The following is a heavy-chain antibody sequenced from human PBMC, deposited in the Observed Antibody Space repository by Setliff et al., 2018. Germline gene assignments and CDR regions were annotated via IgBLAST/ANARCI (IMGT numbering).Heavy chain of an antibody. CDR2: IYSSGST. J-gene: IGHJ4*02. V-gene: IGHV4-4*09. Sequence: PSETLSLTCSVSGDSMSFSYWSWIRQPPGKGLEWIGYIYSSGSTDSHPSLKSRVSISIDTSKKQFSLNVRSVNAAATAIDYCAKGRGEMDSWGQGILVTVSS. CDR3: AKGRGEMDS. D-gene: IGHD3-10*01. CDR1: GDSMSFSY.